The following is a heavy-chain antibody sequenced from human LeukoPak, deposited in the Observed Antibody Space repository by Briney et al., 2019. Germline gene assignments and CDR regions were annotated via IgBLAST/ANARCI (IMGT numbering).Heavy chain of an antibody. V-gene: IGHV3-15*01. D-gene: IGHD1-26*01. CDR3: TTDLIVGAINDAFDI. CDR2: IKSKTDGGTT. CDR1: GFTFSSYS. Sequence: GGSLRLSCAASGFTFSSYSMNWVRQAPGKGLEWVGRIKSKTDGGTTDYAAPVKGRFTISRDDSKNTLYLQMNSLKTEDTAVYYCTTDLIVGAINDAFDIWGQGTMVTVSS. J-gene: IGHJ3*02.